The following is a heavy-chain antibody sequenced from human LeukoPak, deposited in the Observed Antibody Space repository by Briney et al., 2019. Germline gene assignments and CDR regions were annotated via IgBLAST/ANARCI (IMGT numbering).Heavy chain of an antibody. J-gene: IGHJ4*02. Sequence: ASVKVSCKASGYTFTGYYMHWVRQAPGQGLEWMGWINPNSGGTNYAQTLQGRVTITRDTSISTAYMELRRLRSDDTAVYYCASFYDSSGYYYCFDYWGQGTLVTVSS. CDR2: INPNSGGT. V-gene: IGHV1-2*02. D-gene: IGHD3-22*01. CDR1: GYTFTGYY. CDR3: ASFYDSSGYYYCFDY.